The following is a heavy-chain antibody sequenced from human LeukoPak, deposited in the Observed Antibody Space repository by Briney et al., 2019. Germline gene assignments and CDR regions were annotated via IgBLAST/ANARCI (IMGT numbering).Heavy chain of an antibody. CDR1: GFTFSSYG. J-gene: IGHJ4*02. CDR2: IRYDGSNK. V-gene: IGHV3-30*02. Sequence: GGSLRLSWAASGFTFSSYGIHWVRQAPGKGREWVAFIRYDGSNKYYADSVNGRFTISRDNSKNTLYLQMNSLRAEDTAVYYCAIDPDYHSSGYSPTFDSWGQGTLVTVSS. CDR3: AIDPDYHSSGYSPTFDS. D-gene: IGHD3-22*01.